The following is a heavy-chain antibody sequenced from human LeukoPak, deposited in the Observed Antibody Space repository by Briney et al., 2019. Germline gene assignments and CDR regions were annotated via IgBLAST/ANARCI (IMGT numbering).Heavy chain of an antibody. Sequence: PGGSPRLSCAASGFTVSINYMSWVRQAPGKGLEWVSVIYSGGSTYYADSVKGRFTISRDNSKNTLYLQMNSLRAEDTAVYYCASSKLGYCTNGVCYPFDYWGQGTLVTVSS. CDR1: GFTVSINY. V-gene: IGHV3-66*02. D-gene: IGHD2-8*01. CDR3: ASSKLGYCTNGVCYPFDY. CDR2: IYSGGST. J-gene: IGHJ4*02.